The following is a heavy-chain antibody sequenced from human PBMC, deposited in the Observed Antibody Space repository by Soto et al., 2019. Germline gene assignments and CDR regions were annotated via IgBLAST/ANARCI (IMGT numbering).Heavy chain of an antibody. D-gene: IGHD1-1*01. CDR1: GLMFSNHG. V-gene: IGHV3-33*01. Sequence: QVQLVESGGGVVQPGRSLRLSCAASGLMFSNHGMHWVRQAPGKGLEWVAVIWSDGNNRYYADSVKGRFTISRDNSKNTLYLQRNSLRAEDTAVYYCVRGDNWNDEASDYWGQGTLVTVSS. CDR3: VRGDNWNDEASDY. J-gene: IGHJ4*02. CDR2: IWSDGNNR.